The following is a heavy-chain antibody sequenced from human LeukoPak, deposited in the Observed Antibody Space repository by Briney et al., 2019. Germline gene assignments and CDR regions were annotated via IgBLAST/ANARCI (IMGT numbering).Heavy chain of an antibody. CDR3: ATDWPTTMANY. V-gene: IGHV3-11*01. J-gene: IGHJ4*02. Sequence: GRSLRLSCAASGFTFSDYYMSWIRQAPGKGLEWASYISSSVSTIYYADSVKGRFTISRDNAKNSLYLQMNSRRAEDTALYYCATDWPTTMANYWGQGTLVTVSS. CDR2: ISSSVSTI. CDR1: GFTFSDYY. D-gene: IGHD5-18*01.